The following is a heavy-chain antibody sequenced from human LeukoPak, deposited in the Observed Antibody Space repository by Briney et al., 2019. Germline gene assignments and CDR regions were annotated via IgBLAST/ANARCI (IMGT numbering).Heavy chain of an antibody. CDR1: GFTFSSYA. CDR2: ISYDGSNK. J-gene: IGHJ4*02. D-gene: IGHD3-22*01. CDR3: ARDGNTYYYDSSGYSFPDY. Sequence: PGGSLRLSCADSGFTFSSYAMHWVRQAPGKGLEWVAVISYDGSNKYYADSVKGRFTISRDNSKNTLYLQMNSLRAEDTAVYYCARDGNTYYYDSSGYSFPDYWGQGTLVTVSS. V-gene: IGHV3-30-3*01.